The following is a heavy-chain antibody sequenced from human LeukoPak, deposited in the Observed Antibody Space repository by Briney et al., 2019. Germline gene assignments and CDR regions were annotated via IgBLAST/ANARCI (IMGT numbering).Heavy chain of an antibody. D-gene: IGHD4-17*01. J-gene: IGHJ4*02. CDR3: ARHADYGDHLPYFDY. Sequence: SETLSLTCTVSGGSISSSSYYWGWIRQPPGKGLEWFRSIYYSGSTYYNPSLKSRVTISVDTSKNQFSLKLSSVTAADTAVYYCARHADYGDHLPYFDYWGQGTLVTVSS. CDR1: GGSISSSSYY. V-gene: IGHV4-39*01. CDR2: IYYSGST.